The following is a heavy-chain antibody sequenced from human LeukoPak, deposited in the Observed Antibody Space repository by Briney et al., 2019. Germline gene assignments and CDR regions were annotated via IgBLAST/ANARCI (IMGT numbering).Heavy chain of an antibody. V-gene: IGHV4-4*07. CDR3: ARVFDSSGYYPDYFDY. Sequence: SETLSLTCTVSGGSISSYYWSWIRQPAGKGLEWIGRIYTSGSTNYNPSLKSRVTISVDTSKNQFSLKLSSVTAADTAVHYCARVFDSSGYYPDYFDYWGQGTLVTVSS. CDR1: GGSISSYY. CDR2: IYTSGST. J-gene: IGHJ4*02. D-gene: IGHD3-22*01.